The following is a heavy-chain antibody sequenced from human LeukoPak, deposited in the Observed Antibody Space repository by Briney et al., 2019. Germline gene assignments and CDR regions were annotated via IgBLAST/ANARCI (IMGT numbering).Heavy chain of an antibody. CDR1: GDSISSYY. Sequence: PSETLSLTCTVSGDSISSYYWNWIRQPPGKGLEWIGYIYYSGGTNYNPSLKSRVTISVDTSKNQFSLKLSSVTAADTAVYYCARVYDSSGYYYPIDYWGQGTLVTVSS. D-gene: IGHD3-22*01. V-gene: IGHV4-59*01. CDR3: ARVYDSSGYYYPIDY. CDR2: IYYSGGT. J-gene: IGHJ4*02.